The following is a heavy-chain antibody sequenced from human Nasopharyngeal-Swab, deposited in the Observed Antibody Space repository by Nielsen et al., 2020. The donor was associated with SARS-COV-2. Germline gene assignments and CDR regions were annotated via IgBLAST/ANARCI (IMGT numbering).Heavy chain of an antibody. CDR3: ARDQGYMDV. V-gene: IGHV3-33*01. J-gene: IGHJ6*03. CDR1: GFTFSSYG. CDR2: IWYDGSNK. Sequence: GASLQISCAASGFTFSSYGMHWVRQAPGKGLEWVAVIWYDGSNKYYADSVKGRFTISRDNSKNTLYLQMNSLRAEDTAVYYCARDQGYMDVWGKGTTVTVSS.